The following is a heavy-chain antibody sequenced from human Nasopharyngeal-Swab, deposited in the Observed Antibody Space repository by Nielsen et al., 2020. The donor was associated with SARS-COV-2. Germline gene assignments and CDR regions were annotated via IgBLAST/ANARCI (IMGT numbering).Heavy chain of an antibody. CDR2: ISWNSGSI. D-gene: IGHD3-10*01. V-gene: IGHV3-9*01. CDR1: GFTFDAYA. J-gene: IGHJ4*02. Sequence: GGSLRLSCAASGFTFDAYAMHWVRQAPGKGLEWVSGISWNSGSIGYADSVKGRFTISRDNAKNSLYLQMNSLRAEDTALYYCARTIWFGESPLDYWGQGTLVTVSS. CDR3: ARTIWFGESPLDY.